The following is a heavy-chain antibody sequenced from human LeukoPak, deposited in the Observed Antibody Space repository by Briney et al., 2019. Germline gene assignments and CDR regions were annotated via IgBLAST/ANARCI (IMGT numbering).Heavy chain of an antibody. Sequence: GGALRLSCAASGFTFRTCWMSWIRQAPGNEPVGVAEINQDGSEKYYLQSVQGRFTVSRDNAQNAVFLQMTYLRADDTAVYYCARWKMELERNAFDFWGQGTVVTVSS. J-gene: IGHJ3*01. CDR2: INQDGSEK. V-gene: IGHV3-7*01. CDR3: ARWKMELERNAFDF. D-gene: IGHD1-26*01. CDR1: GFTFRTCW.